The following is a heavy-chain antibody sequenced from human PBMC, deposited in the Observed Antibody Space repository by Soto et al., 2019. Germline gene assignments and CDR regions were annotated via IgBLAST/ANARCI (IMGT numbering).Heavy chain of an antibody. V-gene: IGHV4-59*01. J-gene: IGHJ6*02. CDR3: ARDTGSYGYYYYGLDV. Sequence: PSYTLTLTCTVSCGSTSSYYRSWFRPHPAKLLEWFEYIYYSASPNYHPSLKSRVNISVDTSKKQFSLKLSSVTAADTAVYYCARDTGSYGYYYYGLDVWGQGSTVT. CDR1: CGSTSSYY. CDR2: IYYSASP. D-gene: IGHD1-26*01.